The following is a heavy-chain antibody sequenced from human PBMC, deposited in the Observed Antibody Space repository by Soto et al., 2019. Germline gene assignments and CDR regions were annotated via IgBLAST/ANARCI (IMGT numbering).Heavy chain of an antibody. CDR3: ARESTPSYDSSGRSWFDP. Sequence: QVQLQESGPGLVKPSETLSLTCTVSGGSISSYYWSWIRQPPGKGLEWIGYIYYSGSTNYNPSLKSRVTISVDTSKNQFSLKLSSVTAADTAVYYGARESTPSYDSSGRSWFDPWGPGTLVTVSS. CDR1: GGSISSYY. D-gene: IGHD3-22*01. V-gene: IGHV4-59*01. CDR2: IYYSGST. J-gene: IGHJ5*02.